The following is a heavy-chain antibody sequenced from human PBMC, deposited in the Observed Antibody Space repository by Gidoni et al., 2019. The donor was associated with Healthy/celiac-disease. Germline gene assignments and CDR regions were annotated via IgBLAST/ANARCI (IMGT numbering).Heavy chain of an antibody. CDR3: AKRRGSGWSFDY. J-gene: IGHJ4*02. CDR2: ISGSGGST. Sequence: ELQLAESGGGLVQPGGSLRLSCAASGFTFSSYAMSWVRQAPGKGLEWVSAISGSGGSTYYADAVKGRFTISRDNSKNTLYLQMNSLRAEDTAVYYCAKRRGSGWSFDYWGQGTLVTVSS. V-gene: IGHV3-23*04. CDR1: GFTFSSYA. D-gene: IGHD6-19*01.